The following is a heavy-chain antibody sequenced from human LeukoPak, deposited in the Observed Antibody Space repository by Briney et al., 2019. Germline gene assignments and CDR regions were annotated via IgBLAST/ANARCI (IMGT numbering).Heavy chain of an antibody. V-gene: IGHV1-18*01. CDR3: ARDQGSPFDY. CDR2: ISAYNGNT. Sequence: ASVKVSCEASGYTFTSYGISWVRPAPGQGLEWMGWISAYNGNTNYAQKLQGRVTMTTDASTSTAYMELRSLRSDDTAVYYCARDQGSPFDYWGQGTLVTVSS. D-gene: IGHD2-15*01. J-gene: IGHJ4*02. CDR1: GYTFTSYG.